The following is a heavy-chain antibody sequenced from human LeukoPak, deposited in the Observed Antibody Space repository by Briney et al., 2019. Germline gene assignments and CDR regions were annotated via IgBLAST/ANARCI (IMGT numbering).Heavy chain of an antibody. CDR2: IYYSGST. CDR3: ARDRRAHAFDI. CDR1: GGSISSGGYY. Sequence: KPSETLSLTCTVSGGSISSGGYYWSWIRRHPGKGLEWIGYIYYSGSTYYNPSLKSRVTISVDTSKNQFSLKLSSVTAADTAVYYCARDRRAHAFDIWGQGTMVTVSS. V-gene: IGHV4-31*03. J-gene: IGHJ3*02.